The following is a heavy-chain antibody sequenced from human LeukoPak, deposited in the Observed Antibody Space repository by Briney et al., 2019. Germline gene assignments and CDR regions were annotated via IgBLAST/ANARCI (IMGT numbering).Heavy chain of an antibody. Sequence: GASVKVSCKASGYTFTGYYMHWVRQAPGQGLEWMGWINLNSGGTNYAQKFQGRVTMTRDTSISTAYMELSRLRSDDTAVYYCARAQTRYYDSSGYYDYWGQGTLVTVSS. D-gene: IGHD3-22*01. V-gene: IGHV1-2*02. CDR2: INLNSGGT. CDR3: ARAQTRYYDSSGYYDY. J-gene: IGHJ4*02. CDR1: GYTFTGYY.